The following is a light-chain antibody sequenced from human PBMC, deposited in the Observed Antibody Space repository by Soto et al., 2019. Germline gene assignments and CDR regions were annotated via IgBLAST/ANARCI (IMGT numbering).Light chain of an antibody. V-gene: IGLV1-40*01. CDR1: SYNIGAGFD. Sequence: QSVLTQPPSVSEAPGQRVPISFTGSSYNIGAGFDVHWYQHLPGTAPKLLLYGNNNRPSGVSDRFSGSKSGTSASLAITGLQAEDEADYYCQSYDNSLSGSGVFGTGTQLTVL. CDR3: QSYDNSLSGSGV. J-gene: IGLJ1*01. CDR2: GNN.